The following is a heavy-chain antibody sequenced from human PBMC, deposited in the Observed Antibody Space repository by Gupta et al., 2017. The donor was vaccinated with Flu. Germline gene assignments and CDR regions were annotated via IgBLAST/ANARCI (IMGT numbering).Heavy chain of an antibody. CDR1: GGSISSGSYY. Sequence: QVQLQESGPGLVKPSQTLSLTCTVSGGSISSGSYYWSRIRQPAGKGLEWIGRIFTSGSTNYNPSLKSRVTISVDTSKNRFSLKLSSVTAADTAVYYCASGYYYDSSGYYGPEYFQHWGQGTLVTVSS. CDR3: ASGYYYDSSGYYGPEYFQH. V-gene: IGHV4-61*02. D-gene: IGHD3-22*01. J-gene: IGHJ1*01. CDR2: IFTSGST.